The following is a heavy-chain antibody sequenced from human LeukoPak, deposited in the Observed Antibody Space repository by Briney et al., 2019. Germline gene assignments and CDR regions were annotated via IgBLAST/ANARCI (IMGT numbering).Heavy chain of an antibody. CDR3: ASLPSTVPYYMDV. CDR1: GFTFSSYS. V-gene: IGHV3-7*01. D-gene: IGHD4-17*01. CDR2: IKQDGSEK. Sequence: PGGSLRLSCVASGFTFSSYSMNWVRQAPGKGLEWVANIKQDGSEKYYVDSVKGRFTISRDNAKNSLYLQMNSLRAEDTAVYYCASLPSTVPYYMDVWGTGNTVTISS. J-gene: IGHJ6*03.